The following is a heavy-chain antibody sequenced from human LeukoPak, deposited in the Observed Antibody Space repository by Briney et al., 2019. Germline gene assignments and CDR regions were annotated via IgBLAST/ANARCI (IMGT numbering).Heavy chain of an antibody. V-gene: IGHV1-3*04. CDR2: INTGNGNT. D-gene: IGHD5-18*01. CDR1: GGTFSSYA. CDR3: ARCGYSDGWSCDH. Sequence: ASVKVSCKASGGTFSSYAISWVRQAPGQRLEWMGWINTGNGNTKYSQKFQGRVTVTRDTSASTAYMELSSLRSEDTAVYYCARCGYSDGWSCDHWGQGTLVTVSS. J-gene: IGHJ5*02.